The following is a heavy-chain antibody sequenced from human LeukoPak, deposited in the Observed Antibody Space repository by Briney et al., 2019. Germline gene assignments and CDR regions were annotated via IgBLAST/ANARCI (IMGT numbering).Heavy chain of an antibody. J-gene: IGHJ4*02. CDR1: GGSFSGYY. Sequence: KASETLSLTCAVYGGSFSGYYSSWIRQPPGKGLEWIGEINHSGSTNYNPSLKSRVTISVDTSKNQFSLKLSSVTAADTAVYYCARGRSSSVNDFLFDCWGQGTLVTVSS. CDR3: ARGRSSSVNDFLFDC. D-gene: IGHD3-3*01. CDR2: INHSGST. V-gene: IGHV4-34*01.